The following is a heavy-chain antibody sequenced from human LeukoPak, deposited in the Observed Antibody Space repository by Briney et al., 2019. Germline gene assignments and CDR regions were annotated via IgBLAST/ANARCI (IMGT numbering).Heavy chain of an antibody. CDR2: INPNSGGT. Sequence: ASVKVSCKASGYTFTGYYMHWVRQAPGQELEWMGWINPNSGGTNYAQKFQGRVTMTRDTSISTAYMELSRLRSDDTAVYYCARDLPFDSGSLHWGQGTLVTVSS. CDR3: ARDLPFDSGSLH. CDR1: GYTFTGYY. J-gene: IGHJ4*02. V-gene: IGHV1-2*02. D-gene: IGHD1-26*01.